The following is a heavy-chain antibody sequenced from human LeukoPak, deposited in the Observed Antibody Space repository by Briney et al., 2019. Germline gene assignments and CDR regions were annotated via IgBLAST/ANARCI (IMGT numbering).Heavy chain of an antibody. V-gene: IGHV3-11*04. Sequence: PGGSLRLSCAASGFIFSDYYMSWIRQAPGKGLEWVSYIDSSGRTIYYADSVKGRFTISRDNAKNSLYLQMNSLRAADTAVNYCARGDPQSVWFGEPLDYWGQGTLVTVSS. CDR3: ARGDPQSVWFGEPLDY. J-gene: IGHJ4*02. D-gene: IGHD3-10*01. CDR1: GFIFSDYY. CDR2: IDSSGRTI.